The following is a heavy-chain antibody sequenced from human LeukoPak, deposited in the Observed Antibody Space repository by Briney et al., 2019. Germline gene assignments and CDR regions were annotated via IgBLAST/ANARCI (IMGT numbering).Heavy chain of an antibody. CDR1: GYTFTGYY. Sequence: GASVKVSCKASGYTFTGYYMHWVRQAPGQGLEWMGWINPKSGGTNYAQKFQGRVTMTRDTSISTAYMELSRLRSDDTAVYYCARVTADYYDSSGYYGTNFDYWGQGTLVTVSS. J-gene: IGHJ4*02. CDR2: INPKSGGT. D-gene: IGHD3-22*01. CDR3: ARVTADYYDSSGYYGTNFDY. V-gene: IGHV1-2*02.